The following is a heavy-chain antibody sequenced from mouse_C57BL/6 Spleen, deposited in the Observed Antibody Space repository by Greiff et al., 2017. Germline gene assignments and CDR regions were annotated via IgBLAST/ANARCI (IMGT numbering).Heavy chain of an antibody. CDR3: ARYRYSNYGYFDV. V-gene: IGHV7-3*01. D-gene: IGHD2-5*01. Sequence: EVMLVESGGGLVQPGGSLSLSCAASGFTFTDYYMSWVRQPPGKALEWLGFIRNKANGYTTEYSASVKGRFTISRDNSQRILYLQMNALRAEDSATYYCARYRYSNYGYFDVWGTGTTVTVSS. CDR1: GFTFTDYY. J-gene: IGHJ1*03. CDR2: IRNKANGYTT.